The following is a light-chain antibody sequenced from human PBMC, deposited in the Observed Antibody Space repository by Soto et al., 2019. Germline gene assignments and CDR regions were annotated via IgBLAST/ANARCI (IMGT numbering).Light chain of an antibody. CDR1: SSDIGGHNY. J-gene: IGLJ2*01. CDR2: EVT. CDR3: NSYTSTSTLV. Sequence: QSALTQPASVSGSPGQSITISCTGSSSDIGGHNYVSWYQQYPGKAPKLIIYEVTNRPSGVSDRFSGSKSGNTASLTISGLQAEDEADYYCNSYTSTSTLVFGGGTKFTVL. V-gene: IGLV2-14*01.